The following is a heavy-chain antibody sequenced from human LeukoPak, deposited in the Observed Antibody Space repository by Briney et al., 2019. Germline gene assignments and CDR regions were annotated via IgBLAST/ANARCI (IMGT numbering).Heavy chain of an antibody. CDR1: GYTFTGYY. CDR3: ARALTYYGSSGYYLVNWFDP. V-gene: IGHV1-2*06. D-gene: IGHD3-22*01. Sequence: ASVKVSCKASGYTFTGYYMHWVRQAPGQGLEWMGRINPNSGGTNYAQKFQGRVTMTRDTSISTAYMELSRLRSDDTAVYYCARALTYYGSSGYYLVNWFDPWGQGTLVTVSS. CDR2: INPNSGGT. J-gene: IGHJ5*02.